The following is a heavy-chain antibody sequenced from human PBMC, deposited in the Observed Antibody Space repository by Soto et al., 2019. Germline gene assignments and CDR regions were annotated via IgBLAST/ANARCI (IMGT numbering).Heavy chain of an antibody. CDR3: ARAPKVSGSSQTRPDF. V-gene: IGHV4-34*01. J-gene: IGHJ4*02. CDR1: SGSFSGYY. D-gene: IGHD6-6*01. CDR2: ISQSGNT. Sequence: PSETLSLTXSIYSGSFSGYYWSWIRQPPGKGLEWIGEISQSGNTNYIPSLKSRVSISIDTSKKQFSLNLASVSAADTAVYYCARAPKVSGSSQTRPDFWGQGTLVTVSS.